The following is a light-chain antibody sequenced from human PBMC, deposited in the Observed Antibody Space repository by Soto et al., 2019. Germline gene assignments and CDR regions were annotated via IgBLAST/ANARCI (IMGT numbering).Light chain of an antibody. CDR1: SSDIGGYNS. V-gene: IGLV2-8*01. CDR2: EVN. J-gene: IGLJ3*02. CDR3: SSSAGIYHYPV. Sequence: QSALTQPPSASGSPGQSVTISCTGTSSDIGGYNSVSWYQQHPGKAPRLMIYEVNKRPSGVPDRFSGSKSGYTASLTVSGLQTEDEAFYYCSSSAGIYHYPVFGGGTQLTVL.